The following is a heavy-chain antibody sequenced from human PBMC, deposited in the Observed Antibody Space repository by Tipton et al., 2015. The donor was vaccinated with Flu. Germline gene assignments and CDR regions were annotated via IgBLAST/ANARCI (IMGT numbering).Heavy chain of an antibody. Sequence: TLSLTCNVSGGSISSYYWSWLRQPPGKGLEWIGFVSYSGITNYNPSLKGRVTMSLDASKNHFSLSLSSVTAADTAVYYCARNGGSYSYQRWGQGTLVTVSS. D-gene: IGHD3-10*01. J-gene: IGHJ1*01. CDR1: GGSISSYY. V-gene: IGHV4-59*13. CDR2: VSYSGIT. CDR3: ARNGGSYSYQR.